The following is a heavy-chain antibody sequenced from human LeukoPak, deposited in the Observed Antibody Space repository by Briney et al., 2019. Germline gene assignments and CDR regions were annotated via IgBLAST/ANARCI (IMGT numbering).Heavy chain of an antibody. Sequence: TGGSLRLSCAASGFTFSSYAMTWVRQAPGKGLEWVSTISDTGGTTYYADSVKGRFTISRDNSKYTVYLQMNSLRAEDTAVYYCAKDGYYYGQFDYWGQGTLVTVSS. CDR3: AKDGYYYGQFDY. CDR1: GFTFSSYA. J-gene: IGHJ4*02. CDR2: ISDTGGTT. D-gene: IGHD5-18*01. V-gene: IGHV3-23*01.